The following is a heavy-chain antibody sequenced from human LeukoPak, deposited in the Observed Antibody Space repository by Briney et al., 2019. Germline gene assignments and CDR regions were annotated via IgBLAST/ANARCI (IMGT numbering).Heavy chain of an antibody. CDR3: ARLWFGESHFDY. D-gene: IGHD3-10*01. V-gene: IGHV4-39*01. Sequence: SETLSLTCTVSGGSISSSSYYWGWTRQPPGKGLEWIGSIYYSGSTYYNPSLKSRVTISVDTSKNQFSLKLSSVTAADTAVYYCARLWFGESHFDYWGQGTLVTVSS. CDR2: IYYSGST. CDR1: GGSISSSSYY. J-gene: IGHJ4*02.